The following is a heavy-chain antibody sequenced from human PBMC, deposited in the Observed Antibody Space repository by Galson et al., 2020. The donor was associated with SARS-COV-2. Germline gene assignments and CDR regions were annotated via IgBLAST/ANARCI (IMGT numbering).Heavy chain of an antibody. CDR3: AKAVVVTAWRNYYYYYGMDV. CDR2: ISGSGGST. Sequence: GESLKISCAASRFTFSSYAMSWVRQAPGKGLEWVSAISGSGGSTYYADSVKGRFTISRDNSKNTLYLQMNSLRAEDTAVYYCAKAVVVTAWRNYYYYYGMDVWGQGTTVTVSS. V-gene: IGHV3-23*01. CDR1: RFTFSSYA. D-gene: IGHD2-21*02. J-gene: IGHJ6*02.